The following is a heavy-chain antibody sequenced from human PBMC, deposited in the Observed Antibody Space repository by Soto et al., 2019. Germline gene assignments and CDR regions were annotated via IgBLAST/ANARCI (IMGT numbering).Heavy chain of an antibody. CDR3: ARGSSIAGLYYGMDV. V-gene: IGHV4-31*03. J-gene: IGHJ6*02. Sequence: TSVTLSLTCTVSGGSIGSGGYYWTWIRQHPGKGLEWIGYNYYSGITYYNPSLKSRVTISLDTSKNQFSLKLSSVTAADTAVYYCARGSSIAGLYYGMDVWGGGTTVTV. CDR1: GGSIGSGGYY. CDR2: NYYSGIT. D-gene: IGHD6-6*01.